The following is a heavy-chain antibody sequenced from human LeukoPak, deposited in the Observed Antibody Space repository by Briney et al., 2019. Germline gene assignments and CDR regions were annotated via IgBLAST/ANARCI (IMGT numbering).Heavy chain of an antibody. CDR1: GFTSSSYA. CDR3: AKGLFMITFGGVIGDY. J-gene: IGHJ4*02. Sequence: GGSLRLSCAASGFTSSSYAMSWVRQAPGKGLEWVSAISGSGGSTYYADSVKGRFTISRDNSKNTLYLQMNSLRAEDTAVYYCAKGLFMITFGGVIGDYWGQGTLVTVSS. D-gene: IGHD3-16*02. CDR2: ISGSGGST. V-gene: IGHV3-23*01.